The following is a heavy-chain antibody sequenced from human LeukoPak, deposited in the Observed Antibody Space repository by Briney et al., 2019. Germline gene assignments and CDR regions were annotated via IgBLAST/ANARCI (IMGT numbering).Heavy chain of an antibody. CDR2: ISWSSRSI. V-gene: IGHV3-9*01. CDR3: ARDIGTEGY. CDR1: GFRFHESA. Sequence: GGSLRLSCAASGFRFHESAMQWVRQTPGKGLEWVPSISWSSRSIGYADSVRGRFTVSRDNAKNSLYLQMNSLNIEDTAFYYCARDIGTEGYWGQGTLVTVSS. D-gene: IGHD3/OR15-3a*01. J-gene: IGHJ4*02.